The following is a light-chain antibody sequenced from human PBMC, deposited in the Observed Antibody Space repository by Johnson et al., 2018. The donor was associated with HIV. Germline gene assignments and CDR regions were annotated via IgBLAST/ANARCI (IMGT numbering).Light chain of an antibody. CDR2: ENN. CDR1: SSNIGNNY. Sequence: QLVLTQPPSVSAAPGQKVTISCSGSSSNIGNNYVSWYQQLPGTAPKLLIYENNKRPSGIPDRFSGSKSGPSATLGITGLQTGDEADYYCGTWDTRLSPGGGFGTGSTVSVL. CDR3: GTWDTRLSPGGG. J-gene: IGLJ1*01. V-gene: IGLV1-51*02.